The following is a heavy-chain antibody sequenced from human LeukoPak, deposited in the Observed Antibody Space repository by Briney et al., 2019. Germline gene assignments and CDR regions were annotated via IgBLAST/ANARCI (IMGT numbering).Heavy chain of an antibody. CDR3: ARDRVQYYGSGSFPDY. CDR2: ISYDGSNK. J-gene: IGHJ4*02. CDR1: GVTFSSYA. D-gene: IGHD3-10*01. V-gene: IGHV3-30*04. Sequence: GGSLRLSCAASGVTFSSYAMHWVRQAPGKGLEWVAVISYDGSNKYYADSVKGRFTISRDNSKNTLYLQMNSLRAEDTAVYYCARDRVQYYGSGSFPDYWGQGTLVTVSS.